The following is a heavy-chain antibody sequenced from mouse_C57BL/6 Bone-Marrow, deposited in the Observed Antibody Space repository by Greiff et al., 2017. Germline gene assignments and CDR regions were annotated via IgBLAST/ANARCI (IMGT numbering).Heavy chain of an antibody. CDR1: GYTFTSYW. CDR3: AREFVLLRCDY. J-gene: IGHJ2*01. CDR2: INPSNGGT. V-gene: IGHV1-53*01. Sequence: QVQLQQPGTELVKPGASVKLSCKASGYTFTSYWMHWVKQRPGQGLEWIGNINPSNGGTNYNEKFKSKATLTVDKSSSTAYMQLSSLTSEVSAVYSCAREFVLLRCDYWGQGTTLTVSS. D-gene: IGHD1-1*01.